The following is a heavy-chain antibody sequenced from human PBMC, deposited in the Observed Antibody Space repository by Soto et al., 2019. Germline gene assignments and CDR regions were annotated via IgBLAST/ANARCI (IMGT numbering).Heavy chain of an antibody. Sequence: QVQLVQSGAEVKKPGASVEVSCKASGYIFTSHYMHWMRQAPGQGLEWMGFIAPSVGSTTYAQKFQGRVTMTRDTSSSSVYMELSSLRSEDTAMYYCASEKGGFDIWGQGTVVTVSS. V-gene: IGHV1-46*01. CDR1: GYIFTSHY. CDR2: IAPSVGST. CDR3: ASEKGGFDI. D-gene: IGHD2-15*01. J-gene: IGHJ3*02.